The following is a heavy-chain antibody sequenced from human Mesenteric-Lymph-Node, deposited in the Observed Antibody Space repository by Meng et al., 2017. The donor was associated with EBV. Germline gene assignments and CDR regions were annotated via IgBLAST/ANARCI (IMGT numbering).Heavy chain of an antibody. J-gene: IGHJ4*02. Sequence: VQLVESGGGLIQPGGSLRLSCAASGFTVSSNYMSWVRQAPGKGLEWVSVIYSGGSTYYADSVKGRFTISRDNSKNTLYLQMNSLRAEDTAVYYCARDPRSTVTTSLAIWGQGTLVTVSS. D-gene: IGHD4-17*01. CDR3: ARDPRSTVTTSLAI. V-gene: IGHV3-53*01. CDR1: GFTVSSNY. CDR2: IYSGGST.